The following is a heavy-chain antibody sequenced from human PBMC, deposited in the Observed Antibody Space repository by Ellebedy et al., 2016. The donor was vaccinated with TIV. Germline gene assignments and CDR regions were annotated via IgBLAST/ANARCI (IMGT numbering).Heavy chain of an antibody. CDR3: ATTVARSYDY. CDR2: ISPSGRAI. Sequence: GGSLRLXCAASGLTFSNYYMNWIRQAPGKGLEWVSYISPSGRAIYYADSVRGRFTISRDNAKNSFSLQLSNLRADDTAVYYCATTVARSYDYWGQGTLVTVSS. CDR1: GLTFSNYY. J-gene: IGHJ4*02. V-gene: IGHV3-11*04.